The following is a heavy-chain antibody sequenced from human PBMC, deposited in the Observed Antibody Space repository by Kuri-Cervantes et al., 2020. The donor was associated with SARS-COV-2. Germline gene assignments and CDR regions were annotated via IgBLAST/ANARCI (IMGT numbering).Heavy chain of an antibody. CDR3: AREGYYDSSGNYAATGMDV. V-gene: IGHV3-30-3*01. Sequence: GESLKISCAASGFTFSSYAMHWVRQAPGKGLEWVAVISYDGSNKYYADSVMGRFTISRDNSQSTLYLQMNSLRTEDTAVYYCAREGYYDSSGNYAATGMDVWGKGTTVTVSS. J-gene: IGHJ6*03. D-gene: IGHD3-22*01. CDR1: GFTFSSYA. CDR2: ISYDGSNK.